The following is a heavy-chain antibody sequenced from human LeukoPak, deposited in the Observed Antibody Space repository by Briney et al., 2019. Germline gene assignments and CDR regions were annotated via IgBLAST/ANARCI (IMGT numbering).Heavy chain of an antibody. D-gene: IGHD6-13*01. J-gene: IGHJ4*02. CDR1: GFTVSSNY. CDR3: ARVSSSWYVRY. Sequence: GGSLRLSCAASGFTVSSNYMSWVRQAPGKGLEWVSVIYSGGSTYYADSVKGRFTISRDNSKNTLYLQMNSLRAEDTAVYYCARVSSSWYVRYWGQGTLVTVSS. CDR2: IYSGGST. V-gene: IGHV3-53*01.